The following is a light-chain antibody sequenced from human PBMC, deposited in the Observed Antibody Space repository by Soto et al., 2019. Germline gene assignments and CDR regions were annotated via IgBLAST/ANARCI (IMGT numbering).Light chain of an antibody. V-gene: IGKV1-39*01. Sequence: DIQMTQSPSSLSASVGDRVTITCRASQSISSYLNWYQQKPGKAPKLLIYAASSLQGGVPSRFSGSGSGTDFTLTISSLQPEDFATYDCQQSYSTHWTFGQGTKVEIK. CDR1: QSISSY. CDR3: QQSYSTHWT. CDR2: AAS. J-gene: IGKJ1*01.